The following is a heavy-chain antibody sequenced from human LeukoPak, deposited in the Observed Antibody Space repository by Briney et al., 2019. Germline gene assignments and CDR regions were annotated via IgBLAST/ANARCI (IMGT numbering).Heavy chain of an antibody. CDR3: ARQGVDDAFDI. Sequence: SETLSLTCTVSGGSISSYYWSWIRQPPGKGLEWIGYIYYSGSTNYNPSLKSRVTISVDTSKNQFSLKLSSVTAADTAVYYCARQGVDDAFDIWGQGTMVTVPS. CDR2: IYYSGST. CDR1: GGSISSYY. J-gene: IGHJ3*02. V-gene: IGHV4-59*08.